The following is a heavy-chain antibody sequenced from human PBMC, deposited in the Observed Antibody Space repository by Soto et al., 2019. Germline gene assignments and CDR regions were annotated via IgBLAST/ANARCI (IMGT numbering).Heavy chain of an antibody. Sequence: GESLKISCKVSGYNFDTSWIGWVRQMPGKGLEWMGIIFPADSDTRYSPSFQGQVTLSVDKSISTAYLQWTSLKASDTAIYYCSKFKYSTSVCYLQHWGQGTPVTVSS. J-gene: IGHJ1*01. CDR2: IFPADSDT. CDR3: SKFKYSTSVCYLQH. V-gene: IGHV5-51*01. D-gene: IGHD6-6*01. CDR1: GYNFDTSW.